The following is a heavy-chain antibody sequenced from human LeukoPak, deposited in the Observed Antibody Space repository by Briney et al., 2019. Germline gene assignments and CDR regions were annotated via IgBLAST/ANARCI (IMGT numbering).Heavy chain of an antibody. CDR1: GYTFNDYY. D-gene: IGHD3-10*01. V-gene: IGHV1-2*02. CDR2: INPNTGGT. Sequence: AASVKVSCRASGYTFNDYYIHWVRQAPGQGLEWMGWINPNTGGTNYAQKFQGRVTMTRDTSISTVYMELSGLRSDDTAVYSCARDRITVVRGFIGYWGQGTLVTVSS. J-gene: IGHJ4*02. CDR3: ARDRITVVRGFIGY.